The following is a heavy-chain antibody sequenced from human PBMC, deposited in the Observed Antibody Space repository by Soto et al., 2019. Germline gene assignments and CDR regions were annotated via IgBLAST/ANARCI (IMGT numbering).Heavy chain of an antibody. V-gene: IGHV4-38-2*02. CDR1: GYSISSGYY. CDR3: ARDLTSYGSSSWYIWFDP. D-gene: IGHD6-13*01. Sequence: SETLSLTCAVSGYSISSGYYWGWIRQPPGKGLELIGSIYHSGSTYYNPSLKSRVTISVDTSKNQFSLKLSSVTAADTAVYYCARDLTSYGSSSWYIWFDPWGQGTLVTVYS. CDR2: IYHSGST. J-gene: IGHJ5*02.